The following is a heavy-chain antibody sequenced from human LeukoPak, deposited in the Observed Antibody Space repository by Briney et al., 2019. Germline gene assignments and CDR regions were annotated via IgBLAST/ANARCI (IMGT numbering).Heavy chain of an antibody. J-gene: IGHJ6*03. CDR1: GGSFSGCY. CDR2: INHSGST. Sequence: SETLSLTCGVYGGSFSGCYWSWIRQPPGKGLEWIGEINHSGSTNYNPSLKSRVTISVDTSKNPFSLKLSSVTAADTAVYYCARGRNYYYYYYMDVWGKGTTVTVSS. V-gene: IGHV4-34*01. CDR3: ARGRNYYYYYYMDV.